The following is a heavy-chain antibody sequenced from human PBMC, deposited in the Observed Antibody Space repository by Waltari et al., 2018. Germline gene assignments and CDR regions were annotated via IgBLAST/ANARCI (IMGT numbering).Heavy chain of an antibody. D-gene: IGHD5-12*01. CDR3: ATYIGASVGTAAFDV. Sequence: QLQLQESGPRLVRPSETLSLICRVSGVSITSNRHYWAWIRQSPGQGLEWLGTVSYSGTTYISPSLKSRVSGSRDASKNQVSLILGSVTAADMAVYYCATYIGASVGTAAFDVWGQGTMVTVSS. CDR1: GVSITSNRHY. J-gene: IGHJ3*01. V-gene: IGHV4-39*01. CDR2: VSYSGTT.